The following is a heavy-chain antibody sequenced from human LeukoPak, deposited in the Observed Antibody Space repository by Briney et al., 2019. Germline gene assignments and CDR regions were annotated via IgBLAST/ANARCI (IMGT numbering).Heavy chain of an antibody. V-gene: IGHV4-59*08. D-gene: IGHD2/OR15-2a*01. CDR3: ARRNTADASIDF. J-gene: IGHJ4*02. Sequence: KASETLSPTCTVSGGSISGHWWSWIRQPPGKGLEWIGDIFYSGSTNYNPSLKSRLSISLDTSKNQFSLKLSSVTAADTAMYYCARRNTADASIDFWGQGTLVTASS. CDR2: IFYSGST. CDR1: GGSISGHW.